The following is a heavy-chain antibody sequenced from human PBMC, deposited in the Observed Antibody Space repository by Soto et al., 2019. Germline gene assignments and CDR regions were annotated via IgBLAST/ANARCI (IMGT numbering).Heavy chain of an antibody. CDR1: GFTFSSSC. CDR3: ARDQLYSSSWSDY. Sequence: QVQLVESGGGVVQPGRSLRLSCAASGFTFSSSCMHWVRQAPGKGLEWVAVIGYDGSNKYYADSVKGRFTISRDNSKNTLYLQMNSLRAEDTAVYYCARDQLYSSSWSDYWGQGTLVTVSS. D-gene: IGHD6-13*01. V-gene: IGHV3-33*01. J-gene: IGHJ4*02. CDR2: IGYDGSNK.